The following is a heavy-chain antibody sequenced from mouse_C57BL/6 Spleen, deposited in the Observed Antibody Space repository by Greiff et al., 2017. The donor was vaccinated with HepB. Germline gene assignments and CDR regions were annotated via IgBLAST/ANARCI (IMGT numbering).Heavy chain of an antibody. V-gene: IGHV1-80*01. Sequence: QVQLQQSGAELVKPGASVKISCKASGYAFSSYWMNWVKQRPGKGLEWIGQIYPGDGDTNYNGKFKGKATLTADKSSSTAYMQLSSLTSEDSAVYFCARGDTTEAMDYWGQGTSVTVSS. CDR2: IYPGDGDT. D-gene: IGHD1-1*01. J-gene: IGHJ4*01. CDR3: ARGDTTEAMDY. CDR1: GYAFSSYW.